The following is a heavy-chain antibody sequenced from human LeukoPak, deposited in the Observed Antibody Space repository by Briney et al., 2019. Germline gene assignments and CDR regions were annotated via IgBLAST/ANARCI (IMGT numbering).Heavy chain of an antibody. CDR2: INPSGGST. CDR1: GYTFTSYY. J-gene: IGHJ6*03. V-gene: IGHV1-46*01. CDR3: ARTPSIAAAGPHMDV. D-gene: IGHD6-13*01. Sequence: ASVKVSCKAPGYTFTSYYMHWVRQAPGQGLEWMGIINPSGGSTSYAQKFQGRVTMTRDTSTSTVYMELSSLRSEDTAVYYCARTPSIAAAGPHMDVWGKGTTVTVSS.